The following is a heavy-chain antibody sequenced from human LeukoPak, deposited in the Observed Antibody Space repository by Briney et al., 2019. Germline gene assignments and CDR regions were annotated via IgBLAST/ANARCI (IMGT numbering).Heavy chain of an antibody. CDR2: VNGNTGAT. CDR3: ARGPLGRSLWFGELWYYMDV. Sequence: EASVKVSCMASGYTFTDYYMHWVRRAPGQGLEWMGWVNGNTGATLYAQKFQGRVTMSRDASITTAYMELRGLRSDDTAVYYCARGPLGRSLWFGELWYYMDVWGKGTTVTISS. CDR1: GYTFTDYY. V-gene: IGHV1-2*02. J-gene: IGHJ6*03. D-gene: IGHD3-10*01.